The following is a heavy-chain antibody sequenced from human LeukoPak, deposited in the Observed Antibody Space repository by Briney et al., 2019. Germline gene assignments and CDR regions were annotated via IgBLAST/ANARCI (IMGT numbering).Heavy chain of an antibody. D-gene: IGHD5/OR15-5a*01. CDR3: ARARESSVSGY. V-gene: IGHV1-2*02. CDR2: INPNNGGT. CDR1: GYTFTGYY. Sequence: ASVKVSCKASGYTFTGYYMHWVRQAPGQGLEWMGWINPNNGGTNYAQKFQGRVTMTRDTSISTAYMELSRLRSDDTAVYYCARARESSVSGYWGQGTLVTVSS. J-gene: IGHJ4*02.